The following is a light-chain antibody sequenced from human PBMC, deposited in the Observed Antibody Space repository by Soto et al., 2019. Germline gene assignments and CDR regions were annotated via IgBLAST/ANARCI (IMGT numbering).Light chain of an antibody. CDR2: GAT. V-gene: IGKV1-5*01. Sequence: DIRMTQSPSTLSASVGDRVTIACRASQSIASWLAWYQQKPGKAPKLLIYGATSLETGVPSRFSASGSVTDFALTISSLQPGDFATYFCQHYNSYGTFGQGTKVEI. CDR3: QHYNSYGT. J-gene: IGKJ1*01. CDR1: QSIASW.